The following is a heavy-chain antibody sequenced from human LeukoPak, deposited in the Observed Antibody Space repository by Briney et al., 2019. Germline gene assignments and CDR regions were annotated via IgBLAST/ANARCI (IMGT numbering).Heavy chain of an antibody. CDR1: GGSFSGYY. CDR3: ARVYTDEWESYYFDY. Sequence: SETLSLTCAVYGGSFSGYYWSWIRQPPGKGLEWIGEINHSGSTNYNPSLKSRVTISVDTSKNQFSLKLSSVTAADTAVYYCARVYTDEWESYYFDYWGQGTLVTVSS. J-gene: IGHJ4*02. CDR2: INHSGST. V-gene: IGHV4-34*01. D-gene: IGHD1-26*01.